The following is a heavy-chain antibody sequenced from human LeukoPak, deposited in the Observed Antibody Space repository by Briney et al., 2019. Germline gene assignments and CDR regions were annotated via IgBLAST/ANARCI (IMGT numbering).Heavy chain of an antibody. D-gene: IGHD2-21*01. CDR2: ISSNGGST. J-gene: IGHJ6*03. CDR3: ARDRLLEDRDYNYYYYMDV. CDR1: GFTFSSYA. V-gene: IGHV3-64*01. Sequence: GGSLRLSCAASGFTFSSYAMHWVRQAPGKGLEYVSAISSNGGSTYYANSVKGRFTISRDNSKNTLYLQMGSLRAEDMAVYYCARDRLLEDRDYNYYYYMDVWGKGTTVTVSS.